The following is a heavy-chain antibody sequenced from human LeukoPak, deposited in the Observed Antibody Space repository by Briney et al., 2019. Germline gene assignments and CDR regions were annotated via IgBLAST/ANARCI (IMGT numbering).Heavy chain of an antibody. CDR3: ASRYCSSTSCYYFDY. Sequence: SETLSLTCTVSGGSISSSSYNWGWIRQPPGKGLEWIGSIYYSGSTYYNPSLKSRVTISVDTSKNQFSLKLSSVTAADTAVYYCASRYCSSTSCYYFDYWGQGTLVTVSS. J-gene: IGHJ4*02. D-gene: IGHD2-2*01. CDR2: IYYSGST. V-gene: IGHV4-39*01. CDR1: GGSISSSSYN.